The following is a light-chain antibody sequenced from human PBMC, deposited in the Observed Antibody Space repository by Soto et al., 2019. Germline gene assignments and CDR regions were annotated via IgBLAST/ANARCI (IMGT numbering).Light chain of an antibody. CDR3: QQYNNWPLT. Sequence: EIVMTQSPATLSVSPGERATLSCRASQSFSSDLAWYQHKPGQAPRLLIYSTSTRATGVPDRFSGSGSGTEFTLTISSLQSEDFAVYYCQQYNNWPLTFGGGTKVETK. CDR1: QSFSSD. V-gene: IGKV3-15*01. J-gene: IGKJ4*01. CDR2: STS.